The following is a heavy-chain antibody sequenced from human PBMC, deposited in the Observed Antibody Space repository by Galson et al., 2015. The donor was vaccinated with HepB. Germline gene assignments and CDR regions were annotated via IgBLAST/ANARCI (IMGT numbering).Heavy chain of an antibody. D-gene: IGHD2-2*01. CDR3: AKEYCSSSSCYGGFDY. CDR1: GFTFSSYA. J-gene: IGHJ4*02. Sequence: SLRLSCAASGFTFSSYAMSWVRQAPWKGLEWVSAISGSGGRTYYADSVKGQFTISRDNSKNTLYLQMNSLRAEDTAVYYCAKEYCSSSSCYGGFDYWGQGTLVTVSS. V-gene: IGHV3-23*01. CDR2: ISGSGGRT.